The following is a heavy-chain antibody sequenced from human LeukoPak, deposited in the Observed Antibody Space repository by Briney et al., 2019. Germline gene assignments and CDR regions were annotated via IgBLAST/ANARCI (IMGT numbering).Heavy chain of an antibody. Sequence: SETLSLTCTVSGGSTRNSYWSWIPQPPGKGLEWIGYIFYSGSTNYNPSLKSRVTISVDTSENQFSLKLSSVTAADTAVYYCARQGYCGGGSCYFNFDYWGQGTLVTVSS. CDR1: GGSTRNSY. CDR2: IFYSGST. CDR3: ARQGYCGGGSCYFNFDY. V-gene: IGHV4-59*08. D-gene: IGHD2-15*01. J-gene: IGHJ4*02.